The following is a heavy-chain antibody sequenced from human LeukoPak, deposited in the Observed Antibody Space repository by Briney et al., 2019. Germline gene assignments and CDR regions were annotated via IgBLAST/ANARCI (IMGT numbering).Heavy chain of an antibody. V-gene: IGHV1-69*06. CDR1: GGTFSSYA. D-gene: IGHD3-22*01. CDR2: IIPIFGTA. CDR3: ARVPYGYYDSSGYYPFDY. Sequence: AASVKVSCKASGGTFSSYAISWVRQAPGQGLEWMGGIIPIFGTANYAQKFQGRVTITADKSTSTAYMELSSLRSEDTAVYYCARVPYGYYDSSGYYPFDYWGQGTLVTVSS. J-gene: IGHJ4*02.